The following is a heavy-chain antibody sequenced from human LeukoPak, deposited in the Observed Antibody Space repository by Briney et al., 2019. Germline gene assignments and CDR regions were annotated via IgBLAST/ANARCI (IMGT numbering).Heavy chain of an antibody. V-gene: IGHV3-7*01. D-gene: IGHD5-12*01. CDR3: ARGGYSFDY. CDR2: LHADGIER. J-gene: IGHJ4*02. CDR1: GFTLSGYW. Sequence: GGSLRLSCAASGFTLSGYWMSWVRQAPGKGLEWVARLHADGIERYYVDPVKGRFTISRDNAKNSLHLQMYSLRLDDTAVYYCARGGYSFDYLGQGTQVTVSS.